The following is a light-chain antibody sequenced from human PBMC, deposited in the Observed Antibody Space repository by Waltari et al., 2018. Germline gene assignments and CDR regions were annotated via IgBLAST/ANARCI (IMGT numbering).Light chain of an antibody. Sequence: QSALTQPPSASGSPGPSITISCTGTSSDVGGVYYVYWYKQHPGKVPRLMIYEVSKRPSGVPDRFSGSKSGNTASLTVSGLQVEEEADYYCSSFAGSSQMLFGGGTKLTVL. J-gene: IGLJ2*01. V-gene: IGLV2-8*01. CDR1: SSDVGGVYY. CDR3: SSFAGSSQML. CDR2: EVS.